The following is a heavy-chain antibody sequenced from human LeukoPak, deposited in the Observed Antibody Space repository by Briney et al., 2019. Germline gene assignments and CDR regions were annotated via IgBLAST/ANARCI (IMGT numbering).Heavy chain of an antibody. CDR3: AAGSGAPGY. Sequence: GGSLRLACAASGFTFRKAWMNWVRQAPGKGLEWVGRIKNRTEGGTTDYAAPVKGRFTISRDDSRNMVFLHMNSLNTGDTAVYFCAAGSGAPGYWGRGTLVTVSS. J-gene: IGHJ4*02. D-gene: IGHD3-10*01. CDR1: GFTFRKAW. CDR2: IKNRTEGGTT. V-gene: IGHV3-15*01.